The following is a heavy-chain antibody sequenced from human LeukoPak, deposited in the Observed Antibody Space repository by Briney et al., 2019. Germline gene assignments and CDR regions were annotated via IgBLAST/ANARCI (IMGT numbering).Heavy chain of an antibody. CDR3: ASTDGYRRGGFDP. J-gene: IGHJ5*02. V-gene: IGHV4-59*08. Sequence: SETLSLTCTVSGGSISSYYWSWIRQPPGKGLKWIGYIYYSGSTNYNPSLKSRVTISVDTSKNQFSLKLSSVTAADTAVYYCASTDGYRRGGFDPWGPGTLVTVSS. D-gene: IGHD6-25*01. CDR2: IYYSGST. CDR1: GGSISSYY.